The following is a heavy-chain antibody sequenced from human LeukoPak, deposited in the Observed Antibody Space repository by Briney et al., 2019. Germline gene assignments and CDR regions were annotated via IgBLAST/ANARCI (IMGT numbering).Heavy chain of an antibody. V-gene: IGHV3-30*18. D-gene: IGHD2-2*01. J-gene: IGHJ6*02. Sequence: GGSLRLSCAASGFTFNSYGMHWVRQAPGKGLEWVAVISYDGSNKYYADSVKGRFTISRDNSKNTLYLQMNSLRAEDTAVYYCAKSLWVPAAPSYYYYGMDVWGQGTTVTVSS. CDR1: GFTFNSYG. CDR2: ISYDGSNK. CDR3: AKSLWVPAAPSYYYYGMDV.